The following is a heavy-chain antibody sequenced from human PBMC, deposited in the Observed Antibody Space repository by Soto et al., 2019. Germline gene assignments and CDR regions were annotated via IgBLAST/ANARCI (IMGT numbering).Heavy chain of an antibody. V-gene: IGHV4-31*03. D-gene: IGHD3-3*01. CDR1: GGSISSGGYY. Sequence: SETLSLTCTVSGGSISSGGYYWSWIRQHPGKGLEWIGYIYYSGSTYYNPSLKSRVTISVDTSRNQFSLKLSSVTAADTAVYYCAASITIFGVVKGVDPWGQGTLVTVSS. CDR3: AASITIFGVVKGVDP. CDR2: IYYSGST. J-gene: IGHJ5*02.